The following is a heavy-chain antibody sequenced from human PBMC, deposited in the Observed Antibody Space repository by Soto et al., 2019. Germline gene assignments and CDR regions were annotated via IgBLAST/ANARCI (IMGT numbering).Heavy chain of an antibody. CDR3: ARHPPDWGSGSYQYYYYYYYMDV. Sequence: QLQLQESGPGLVKPSETLSLTCTVSGGSISSSSYYWGWIRQPPGKGLEWIGSIYYSGSTYYNPSIKSRLTISVDTSKNQFSLKLSSVTAAETAVYYCARHPPDWGSGSYQYYYYYYYMDVWGKGTTVTVSS. D-gene: IGHD3-10*01. J-gene: IGHJ6*03. CDR1: GGSISSSSYY. V-gene: IGHV4-39*01. CDR2: IYYSGST.